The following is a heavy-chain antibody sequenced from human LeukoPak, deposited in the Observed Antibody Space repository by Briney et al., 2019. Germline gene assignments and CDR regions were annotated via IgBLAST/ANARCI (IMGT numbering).Heavy chain of an antibody. CDR3: ARDRGYSYAFDY. J-gene: IGHJ4*02. CDR1: GGSISSYY. D-gene: IGHD5-18*01. Sequence: ETLSLTCTVSGGSISSYYWSWIRQPAGKGLEWIGRIYTSGSTNYNPSLKSRVTISIDTSKNQFSLKLNSVTAADTAVYYCARDRGYSYAFDYWGQGTLVTVSS. V-gene: IGHV4-4*07. CDR2: IYTSGST.